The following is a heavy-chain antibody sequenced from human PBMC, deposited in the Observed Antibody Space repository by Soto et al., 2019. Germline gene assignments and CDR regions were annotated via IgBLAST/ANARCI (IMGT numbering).Heavy chain of an antibody. CDR1: GFTFSNAW. V-gene: IGHV3-15*07. Sequence: GGSLRLSCAASGFTFSNAWMNWVRQAPGKGLEWVGRIKSKTDGGTTDYAAPVKGRFTISRDDSKNTLYLQMNSLKAEDTAVYYCTTAFTIFGVVTVNYYYYGMDVWGQGTTVTVPS. D-gene: IGHD3-3*01. J-gene: IGHJ6*02. CDR3: TTAFTIFGVVTVNYYYYGMDV. CDR2: IKSKTDGGTT.